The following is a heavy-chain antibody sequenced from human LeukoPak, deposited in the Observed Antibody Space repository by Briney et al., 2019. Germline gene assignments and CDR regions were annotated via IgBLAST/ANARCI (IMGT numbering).Heavy chain of an antibody. CDR3: AKGAYSSIHD. D-gene: IGHD6-13*01. J-gene: IGHJ4*02. Sequence: GRSLRLSCAASGFTFSSYGMHWVRQAPGKGLEWVAVIWYDGSNKYYADSVKGRFTISRDNAKNSLYQQMNSLRVEDTALYYCAKGAYSSIHDWGQGTLVTVSS. CDR2: IWYDGSNK. CDR1: GFTFSSYG. V-gene: IGHV3-33*03.